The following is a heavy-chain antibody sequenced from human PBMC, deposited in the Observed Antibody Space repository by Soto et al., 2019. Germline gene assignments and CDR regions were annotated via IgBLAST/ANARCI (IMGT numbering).Heavy chain of an antibody. D-gene: IGHD3-10*01. CDR3: ARAAYYYGSGRTMDV. V-gene: IGHV1-46*01. CDR1: GYTFTSYY. CDR2: INPSGGST. Sequence: ASVKVSFKASGYTFTSYYMHWVRQAPGQGLEWMGIINPSGGSTSYAQKFQGRVTMTRDTSTSTVYMELGSLRSEDTAVYYCARAAYYYGSGRTMDVWGQGTTVTVSS. J-gene: IGHJ6*02.